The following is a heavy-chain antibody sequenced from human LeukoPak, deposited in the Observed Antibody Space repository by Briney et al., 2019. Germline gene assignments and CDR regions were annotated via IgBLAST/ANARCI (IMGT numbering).Heavy chain of an antibody. D-gene: IGHD2-15*01. CDR2: ISYDGSNK. J-gene: IGHJ4*02. CDR1: GFTFSSYA. V-gene: IGHV3-30*04. Sequence: GGSLRLSCAASGFTFSSYAMHWVRQAPGKGLEWVAVISYDGSNKYYADSVKGRFTISRDNSKNTLYLQMNSLRAEDTAVYYCASPRGGWSLDYWGQGTLVTVSS. CDR3: ASPRGGWSLDY.